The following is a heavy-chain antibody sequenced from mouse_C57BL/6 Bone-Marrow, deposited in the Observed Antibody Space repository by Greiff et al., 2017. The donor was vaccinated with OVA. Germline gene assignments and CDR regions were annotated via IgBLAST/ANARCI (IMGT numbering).Heavy chain of an antibody. CDR2: IHPNSGST. Sequence: QVQLQQPGAELVKPGASVKLSCKASGYTFTSYWMHWVKQRPGQGLEWIGMIHPNSGSTNYNEKFKSKATLTVDKSSSTAYMPLSSLTSEDSAVYYCAIMGGGLVFYAMDYWGQGTSVTVSS. V-gene: IGHV1-64*01. D-gene: IGHD2-2*01. CDR1: GYTFTSYW. CDR3: AIMGGGLVFYAMDY. J-gene: IGHJ4*01.